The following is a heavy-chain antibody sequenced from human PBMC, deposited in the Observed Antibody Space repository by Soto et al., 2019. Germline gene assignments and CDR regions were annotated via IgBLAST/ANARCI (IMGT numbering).Heavy chain of an antibody. V-gene: IGHV3-66*01. J-gene: IGHJ1*01. CDR3: TRDPPGYGSSWPDN. CDR2: IFAGGNP. D-gene: IGHD6-13*01. Sequence: EVQLVESGGGLVQPGGSLRLSCAASGFTVSNTYMSWVRQAPGKGLEWVSVIFAGGNPYYADSVEGRFTISRDNSKNTLYLQMNSLRAEDTAGYYCTRDPPGYGSSWPDNWGQGTLVTVSS. CDR1: GFTVSNTY.